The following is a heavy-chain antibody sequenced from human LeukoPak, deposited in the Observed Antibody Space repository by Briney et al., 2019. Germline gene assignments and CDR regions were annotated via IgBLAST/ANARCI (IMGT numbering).Heavy chain of an antibody. CDR3: ARDRRGTTYFDY. D-gene: IGHD3-16*01. CDR1: GGSISNYF. J-gene: IGHJ4*02. Sequence: SETLSLTCTVSGGSISNYFWSWIRQPPGKGLEYIGYISYSGSTSYNPSLNSRITISADTSRNQFSLKLSSVTAADTAVYYCARDRRGTTYFDYWGQGTLVTVSS. CDR2: ISYSGST. V-gene: IGHV4-59*12.